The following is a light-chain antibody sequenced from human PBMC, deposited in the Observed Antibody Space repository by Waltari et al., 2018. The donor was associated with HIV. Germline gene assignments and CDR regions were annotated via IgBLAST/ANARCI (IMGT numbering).Light chain of an antibody. J-gene: IGKJ4*01. CDR3: QQYYSLGPT. V-gene: IGKV4-1*01. Sequence: DIVMTQSPNSLAVSLGERATINCRSSRTILFSSDNRNCLAWYQQKPGQSPKLLIYWASTRASGVPDRFSGSGSGTNFSLTIGTLQTDDVALYYCQQYYSLGPTFGGGTKVEIK. CDR2: WAS. CDR1: RTILFSSDNRNC.